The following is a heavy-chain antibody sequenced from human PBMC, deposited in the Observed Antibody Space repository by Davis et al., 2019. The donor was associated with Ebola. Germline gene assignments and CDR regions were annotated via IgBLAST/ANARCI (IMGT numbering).Heavy chain of an antibody. J-gene: IGHJ4*02. CDR3: ARRNYYGSGSQYSHFDY. CDR1: GYSFTSYW. D-gene: IGHD3-10*01. CDR2: IYPGDSDT. V-gene: IGHV5-51*01. Sequence: KVSCKGSGYSFTSYWIDWVRQMPGKGLEWMGIIYPGDSDTRYSPSFQGQVTISADKSISTAYLQWSGLKASDTAVYYCARRNYYGSGSQYSHFDYWGQGTLVTVSS.